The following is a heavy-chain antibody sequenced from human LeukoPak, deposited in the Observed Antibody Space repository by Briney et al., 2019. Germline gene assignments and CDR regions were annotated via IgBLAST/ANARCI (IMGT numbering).Heavy chain of an antibody. CDR2: ITPILGIA. CDR1: GGTFSSYA. J-gene: IGHJ4*02. Sequence: SVKVSCKASGGTFSSYAISWVRQAPGQGLEWMGRITPILGIANYAQKFQGRVTITADKSTSTAYMELSSLRSEDTAVYYCARDSSGWYQFWGQGTLVTVSS. D-gene: IGHD6-19*01. CDR3: ARDSSGWYQF. V-gene: IGHV1-69*04.